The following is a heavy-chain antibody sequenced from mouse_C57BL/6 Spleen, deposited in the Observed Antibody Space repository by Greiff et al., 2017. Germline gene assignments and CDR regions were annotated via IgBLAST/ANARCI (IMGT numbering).Heavy chain of an antibody. CDR1: GYTFTSYW. CDR3: ARGRLLLPMDY. J-gene: IGHJ4*01. V-gene: IGHV1-69*01. CDR2: IDPSDSYT. Sequence: QVQLQQPGAELVMPGASVKLSCNASGYTFTSYWMHWVKQRPGQGLEWIGEIDPSDSYTNYNQKFKGKSTLTVDKSSSTAYMQLSSLTSEDSAVYYCARGRLLLPMDYWGQGTSVTVSS. D-gene: IGHD2-3*01.